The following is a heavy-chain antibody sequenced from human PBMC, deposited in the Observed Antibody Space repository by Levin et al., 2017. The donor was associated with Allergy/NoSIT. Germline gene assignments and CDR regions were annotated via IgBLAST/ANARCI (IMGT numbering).Heavy chain of an antibody. Sequence: GESLKISCAASGFTFSSYWMHWVRQAPGKGLVWVSRINSDGSSTSYADSVKGRFTISRDNAKNTLYLQMNSLRAEDTAVYYCARDLSGSYIKDYYYYYGMDVWGQGTTVTVSS. J-gene: IGHJ6*02. CDR3: ARDLSGSYIKDYYYYYGMDV. CDR1: GFTFSSYW. D-gene: IGHD3-10*01. CDR2: INSDGSST. V-gene: IGHV3-74*01.